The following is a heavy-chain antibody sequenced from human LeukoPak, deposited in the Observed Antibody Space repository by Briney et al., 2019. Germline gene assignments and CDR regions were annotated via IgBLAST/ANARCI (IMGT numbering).Heavy chain of an antibody. Sequence: WASVKVSCKASGYTFTSYHINWVRQATGRGLEWVGCMNPNNSDIGYAQKFQGRVTMTRNTSIGTAYMELSSLRSEDTAIYYCVRVPPGTTIYAYWGQGTLVTVSS. J-gene: IGHJ4*02. CDR3: VRVPPGTTIYAY. D-gene: IGHD1-14*01. CDR2: MNPNNSDI. CDR1: GYTFTSYH. V-gene: IGHV1-8*01.